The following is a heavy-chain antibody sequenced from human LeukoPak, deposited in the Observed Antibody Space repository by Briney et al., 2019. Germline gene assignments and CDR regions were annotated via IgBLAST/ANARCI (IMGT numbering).Heavy chain of an antibody. CDR2: ISAYNGNT. J-gene: IGHJ3*02. CDR1: GYTFTSYG. Sequence: GASVKVSCKASGYTFTSYGISWVRQAPGQGLEWMGWISAYNGNTNYAQKLQGRVTMTTDTSTSTAYMELRSLRSDDTAVYYCAVDSSGSQGDDAFDIWGQGTMVTVSS. V-gene: IGHV1-18*01. CDR3: AVDSSGSQGDDAFDI. D-gene: IGHD3-22*01.